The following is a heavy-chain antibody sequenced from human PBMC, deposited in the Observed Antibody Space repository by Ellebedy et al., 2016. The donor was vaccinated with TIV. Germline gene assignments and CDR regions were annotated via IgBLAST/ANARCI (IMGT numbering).Heavy chain of an antibody. CDR1: GYTFTSYG. CDR2: ISAYNGNT. D-gene: IGHD3-10*01. Sequence: ASVKVSCXASGYTFTSYGISWVRQAPGQGLEWMGWISAYNGNTNYAQKVQGRVTMTTDTSTSTAYMELRSLRSDDTAVYYCARYYRRQEWFGELGTDDYWGQGTLVTVSS. J-gene: IGHJ4*02. V-gene: IGHV1-18*01. CDR3: ARYYRRQEWFGELGTDDY.